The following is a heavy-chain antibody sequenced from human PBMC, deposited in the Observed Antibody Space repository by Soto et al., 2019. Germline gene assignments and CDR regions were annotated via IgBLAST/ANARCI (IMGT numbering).Heavy chain of an antibody. CDR3: AREGLITMVRGVIRPNYYYGMDV. CDR2: IIPIFGTA. V-gene: IGHV1-69*01. CDR1: GGTFSSYA. D-gene: IGHD3-10*01. Sequence: QVQLVQSGAEVKKPGSSVKVSCKASGGTFSSYAISWVRQAPGQGLEWMGGIIPIFGTANYAQKFQGRVTITADESTSTAYMELSSLRSEDTAVYYCAREGLITMVRGVIRPNYYYGMDVWGQGTTVTVSS. J-gene: IGHJ6*02.